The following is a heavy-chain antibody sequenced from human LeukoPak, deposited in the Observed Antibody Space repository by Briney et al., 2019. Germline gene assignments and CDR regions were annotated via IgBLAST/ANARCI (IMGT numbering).Heavy chain of an antibody. D-gene: IGHD6-13*01. Sequence: GGSLRLSCAASGFTFSSYSMNWVRQAPGKGLEWVSYISSSSSTIYYADSVKGRFTISRDNAKNSLYLQMNSLRAEDTAVYYCARRGIAAAAPKGVRIAFDIWGQGTMVTVSS. CDR1: GFTFSSYS. CDR2: ISSSSSTI. CDR3: ARRGIAAAAPKGVRIAFDI. V-gene: IGHV3-48*04. J-gene: IGHJ3*02.